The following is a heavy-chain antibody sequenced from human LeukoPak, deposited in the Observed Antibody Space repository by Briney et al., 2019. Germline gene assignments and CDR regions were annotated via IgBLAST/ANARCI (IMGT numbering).Heavy chain of an antibody. CDR1: GYHFTSYW. J-gene: IGHJ6*03. V-gene: IGHV5-51*01. CDR3: ARLAAGYYLGLYYYYMDV. CDR2: IYPGDSDT. Sequence: GESLKISCKSSGYHFTSYWIGRGRQMPGKGLEWIGIIYPGDSDTRYSPSFQGQVTISADKSISTAYLQWSSLKASDTAMYYCARLAAGYYLGLYYYYMDVWGKGTTVTVSS. D-gene: IGHD3-9*01.